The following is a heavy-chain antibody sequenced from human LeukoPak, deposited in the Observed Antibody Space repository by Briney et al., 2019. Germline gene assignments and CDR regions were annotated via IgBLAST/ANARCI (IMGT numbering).Heavy chain of an antibody. V-gene: IGHV4-39*01. Sequence: PSETLSLTCTVSGGSISSSSYYWGWIRQPPGKGLEWIGSIYYSGSTYYNPSLKSRVTISVDTSKNQFSLKLSSVTAADTAVYYCASIPRFEAAAGSFAFDIWGQGTMLTVSS. CDR3: ASIPRFEAAAGSFAFDI. D-gene: IGHD6-13*01. CDR1: GGSISSSSYY. CDR2: IYYSGST. J-gene: IGHJ3*02.